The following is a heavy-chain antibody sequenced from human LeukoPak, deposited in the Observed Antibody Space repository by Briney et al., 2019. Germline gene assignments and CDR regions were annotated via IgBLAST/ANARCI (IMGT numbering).Heavy chain of an antibody. Sequence: GGSLRLSCAASGFTFSSYSMNWVRQAPGKGLEWVSSISSSSSYIYYADSVKGRFTISRDNSKNTLYLQMNSLRAEDTAVYYCAKEGRSSGSLVYYYYYMDVWGKGTTVTISS. CDR1: GFTFSSYS. CDR2: ISSSSSYI. V-gene: IGHV3-21*04. CDR3: AKEGRSSGSLVYYYYYMDV. J-gene: IGHJ6*03. D-gene: IGHD1-26*01.